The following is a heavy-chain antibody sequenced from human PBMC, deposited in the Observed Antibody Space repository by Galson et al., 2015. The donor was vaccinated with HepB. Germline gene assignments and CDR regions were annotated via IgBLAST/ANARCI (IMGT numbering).Heavy chain of an antibody. Sequence: SLRLSCAASGFTFSDYYMGWIRQAPGKGLQWVSYISTSGTVMYYADSVKGRFTMSRDNAKKSLFLQMDSLRAEDTAMYFCARGAPEMVPQLFYYYGLDIWGQGTTVTVPS. J-gene: IGHJ6*02. CDR1: GFTFSDYY. CDR2: ISTSGTVM. CDR3: ARGAPEMVPQLFYYYGLDI. D-gene: IGHD5-24*01. V-gene: IGHV3-11*01.